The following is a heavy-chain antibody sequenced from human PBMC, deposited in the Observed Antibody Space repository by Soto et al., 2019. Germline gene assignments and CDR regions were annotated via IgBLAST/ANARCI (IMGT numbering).Heavy chain of an antibody. CDR3: ARYDPDDAFDI. CDR1: VVTFSSYS. Sequence: PWVSLRLSFSASVVTFSSYSMNWVRQTPGKGLEWVSSISSSSSYIYYADSVKGRFTISRDNAKNSLYLQMNSLRAEDTAVYYCARYDPDDAFDIWGQGTMVNVS. D-gene: IGHD3-16*01. J-gene: IGHJ3*02. CDR2: ISSSSSYI. V-gene: IGHV3-21*01.